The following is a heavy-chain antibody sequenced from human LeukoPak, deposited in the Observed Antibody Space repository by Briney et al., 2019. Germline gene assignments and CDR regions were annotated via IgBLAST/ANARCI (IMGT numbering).Heavy chain of an antibody. CDR2: RNPNSGNT. CDR3: AREEWKAVAGRGDY. J-gene: IGHJ4*02. D-gene: IGHD6-19*01. CDR1: GYTFTSYD. Sequence: ASVKVSCKASGYTFTSYDINWVRQATGQGLEWMGWRNPNSGNTGYAQKFQGRVTMTRNTSISTAYMELSSLRSEDTAVYYCAREEWKAVAGRGDYWGQGTLVTVSS. V-gene: IGHV1-8*01.